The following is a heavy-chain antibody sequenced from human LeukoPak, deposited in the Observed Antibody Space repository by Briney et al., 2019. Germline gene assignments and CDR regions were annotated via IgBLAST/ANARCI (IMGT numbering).Heavy chain of an antibody. CDR2: INHSGST. Sequence: SETLSLTCAVYGGSFSGYYWSWIRQPPGKGLEWIGEINHSGSTNYNPSLKSRVTISVDTSKNQFSLKLSSVTAADTAVYYCARGGHYCSSTSCDRGWSDPWGQGTLVTVSS. J-gene: IGHJ5*02. D-gene: IGHD2-2*01. CDR3: ARGGHYCSSTSCDRGWSDP. V-gene: IGHV4-34*01. CDR1: GGSFSGYY.